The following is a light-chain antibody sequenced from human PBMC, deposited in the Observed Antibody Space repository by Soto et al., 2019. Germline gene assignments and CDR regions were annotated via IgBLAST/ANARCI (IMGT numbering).Light chain of an antibody. CDR3: CSYAGRYTLVV. V-gene: IGLV2-11*01. Sequence: QSALTQPRSVSGSPGQSVTISCTGTSSDVGSYDFVSWYQQHPGKAPKLVIYDVSKRPSGVPDRFSGSKSGNTASLTISGLQAEDEADYYCCSYAGRYTLVVFGGGTQLTVL. J-gene: IGLJ2*01. CDR1: SSDVGSYDF. CDR2: DVS.